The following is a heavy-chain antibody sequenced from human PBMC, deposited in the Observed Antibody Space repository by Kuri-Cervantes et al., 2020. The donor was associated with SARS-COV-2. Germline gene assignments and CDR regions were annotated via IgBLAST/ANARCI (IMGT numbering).Heavy chain of an antibody. J-gene: IGHJ3*02. CDR2: IRYDGSNK. D-gene: IGHD3-16*01. Sequence: GGSLRLSCAASGFTFSSYGMHWVRQAPGKGLEWVAFIRYDGSNKYYADSVKGRFTIPRDNSKNTLYLQMNSLRAEDTAVYYCAKDGGLQEGPDAFDIWGQGTMVTVSS. CDR3: AKDGGLQEGPDAFDI. V-gene: IGHV3-30*02. CDR1: GFTFSSYG.